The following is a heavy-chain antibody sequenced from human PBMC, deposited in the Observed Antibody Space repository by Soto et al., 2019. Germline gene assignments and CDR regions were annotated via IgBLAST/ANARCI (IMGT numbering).Heavy chain of an antibody. CDR1: GGAISSSNW. V-gene: IGHV4-4*02. Sequence: ASEILAIPGAVSGGAISSSNWWRWVRQPPGKGLEWIGEIYHSGSTNYNPSLKSRVTISVDKSKNQFSLKLSSVTAADTAVYYCARGDYGSGMGWFEPWGQGTLV. D-gene: IGHD3-10*01. CDR2: IYHSGST. CDR3: ARGDYGSGMGWFEP. J-gene: IGHJ5*02.